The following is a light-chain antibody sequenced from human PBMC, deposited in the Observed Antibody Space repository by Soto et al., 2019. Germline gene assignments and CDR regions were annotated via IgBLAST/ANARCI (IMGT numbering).Light chain of an antibody. V-gene: IGKV1-5*01. CDR2: DAS. J-gene: IGKJ4*01. CDR3: QQYDNYPLT. Sequence: GDRVTITCRASQSISSWLAWYQQKPGKAPKLLIYDASSLESGVPSRFSGSGSGTEFTLTISNLQPDDFATYYCQQYDNYPLTFGGGTKVDI. CDR1: QSISSW.